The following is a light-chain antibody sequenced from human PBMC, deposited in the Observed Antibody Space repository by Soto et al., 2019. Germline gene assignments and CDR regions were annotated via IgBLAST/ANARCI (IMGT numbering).Light chain of an antibody. Sequence: QSVLTQPPSTSGTPGQRVTVSCSGSSSNIGSNYVYWYQQLPGTAPKLLIYGDDQRPSGVPDRFPGSKSGTSVSLAISGVRSEDEADYYCAAWDDSLFGHVFGTGTKVTVL. CDR2: GDD. CDR1: SSNIGSNY. CDR3: AAWDDSLFGHV. J-gene: IGLJ1*01. V-gene: IGLV1-47*02.